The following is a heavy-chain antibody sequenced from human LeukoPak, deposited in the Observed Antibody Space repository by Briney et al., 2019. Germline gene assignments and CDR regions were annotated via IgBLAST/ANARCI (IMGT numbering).Heavy chain of an antibody. J-gene: IGHJ5*02. V-gene: IGHV3-23*01. CDR1: GFTFSSYT. Sequence: GGSLRLSCAASGFTFSSYTMNWVRQAPGKGLEWVSAISGSGDSTYYADSVKGRFTISRDNSQNTLYLQMNSLGAEDTAIYYCAKDRIASPPQGRFDPWGQGTLVTVSS. CDR3: AKDRIASPPQGRFDP. D-gene: IGHD6-13*01. CDR2: ISGSGDST.